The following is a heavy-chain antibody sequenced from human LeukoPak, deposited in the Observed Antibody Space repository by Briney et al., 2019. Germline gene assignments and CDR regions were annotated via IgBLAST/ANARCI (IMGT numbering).Heavy chain of an antibody. CDR1: GGSFSGYY. V-gene: IGHV4-34*01. J-gene: IGHJ5*02. CDR2: INHSGST. D-gene: IGHD6-13*01. CDR3: ARRAPYSSSWRRNWFDP. Sequence: PSETLSLTCAVYGGSFSGYYWSWIRQPPGKGLEWIGEINHSGSTNCNPSLKSRVTISVDTSKNQFSLKLSSVTAADTAVYYCARRAPYSSSWRRNWFDPWGQGTLVTVSS.